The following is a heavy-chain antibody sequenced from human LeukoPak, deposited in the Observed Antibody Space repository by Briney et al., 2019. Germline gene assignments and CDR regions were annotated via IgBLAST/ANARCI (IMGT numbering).Heavy chain of an antibody. J-gene: IGHJ3*02. CDR2: IKEDGSEK. V-gene: IGHV3-7*01. Sequence: GGSLRLSCAASGFTFSTYWMTWVRQAPEKGLEWVADIKEDGSEKYYGDSVKGRFTISRQNAKNSLFLQMNSLRVEDTAVYYCARHRSGGSQDDAFDIWGQGTMVTVSS. D-gene: IGHD2-15*01. CDR3: ARHRSGGSQDDAFDI. CDR1: GFTFSTYW.